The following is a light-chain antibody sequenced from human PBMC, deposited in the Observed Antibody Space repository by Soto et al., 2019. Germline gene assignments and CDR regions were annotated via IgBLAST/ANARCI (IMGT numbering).Light chain of an antibody. Sequence: QCVLTQPPSVSGAPGQRVTISCTGSSCAIGAHYDVDWYQQLPGTAPKLLIYNNNHRPSGVPDRFSGSKSGTSASLAITGLQAEDEAEYYCQSYDSSLSGSVCGGGTKLTDL. V-gene: IGLV1-40*01. CDR2: NNN. CDR1: SCAIGAHYD. J-gene: IGLJ3*02. CDR3: QSYDSSLSGSV.